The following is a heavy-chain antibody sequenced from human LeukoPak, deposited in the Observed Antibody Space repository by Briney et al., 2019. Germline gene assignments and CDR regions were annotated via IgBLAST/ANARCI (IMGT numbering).Heavy chain of an antibody. V-gene: IGHV3-23*01. D-gene: IGHD3-22*01. J-gene: IGHJ4*02. CDR2: ISGSGGST. Sequence: GGSLRLSCAASGFTFSSYAMSWVRQAPGKGLEWVSAISGSGGSTYYADSVKGRFTISRDNSKNTLYLQMNSLRAEDTAVYYCAKRPAYDSSGSVRDYRGQGTLVTVSS. CDR3: AKRPAYDSSGSVRDY. CDR1: GFTFSSYA.